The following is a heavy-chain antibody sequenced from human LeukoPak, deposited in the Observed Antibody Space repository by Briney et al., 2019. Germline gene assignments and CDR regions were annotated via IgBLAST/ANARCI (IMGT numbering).Heavy chain of an antibody. Sequence: GGSLRLSCAASGFTFSHYSMNWVRQAPGKGLEWVSSISSGGSYIHYADSVKGRFTISRDNAKNSVHLQMNSLRADDTAVYYCASLPYGDLTFDYWGQGALVTVSS. D-gene: IGHD4-17*01. CDR3: ASLPYGDLTFDY. CDR1: GFTFSHYS. V-gene: IGHV3-21*01. J-gene: IGHJ4*02. CDR2: ISSGGSYI.